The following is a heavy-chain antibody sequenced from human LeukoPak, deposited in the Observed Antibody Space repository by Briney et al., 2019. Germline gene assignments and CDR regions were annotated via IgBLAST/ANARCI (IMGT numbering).Heavy chain of an antibody. D-gene: IGHD5-18*01. Sequence: GGSLRLSCAASGFTFSSYAMSWVRQAPGKGLEWVSAISGSGGSTYYADSVKGRFTISRDNSKNTLYLQMNSLRAEDTAVYYCASDTAMAIYYYYYMDVWGKGTTVTVSS. J-gene: IGHJ6*03. CDR1: GFTFSSYA. CDR2: ISGSGGST. CDR3: ASDTAMAIYYYYYMDV. V-gene: IGHV3-23*01.